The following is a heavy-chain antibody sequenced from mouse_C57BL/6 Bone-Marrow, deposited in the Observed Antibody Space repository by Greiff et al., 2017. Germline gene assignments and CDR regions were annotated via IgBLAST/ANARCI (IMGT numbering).Heavy chain of an antibody. V-gene: IGHV2-2*01. J-gene: IGHJ1*03. CDR1: GFSLTSYG. Sequence: QVQLQQSGPGLVQPSQSLSITCTVSGFSLTSYGVHWVRQSPGKGLEWLGVIWSGGSTDYNAAFISRLSISKDNSKSQVFFKMNSLQADDTAIYYCARKDYGSSYEDWYFDVWGTGTTVTVSS. CDR2: IWSGGST. CDR3: ARKDYGSSYEDWYFDV. D-gene: IGHD1-1*01.